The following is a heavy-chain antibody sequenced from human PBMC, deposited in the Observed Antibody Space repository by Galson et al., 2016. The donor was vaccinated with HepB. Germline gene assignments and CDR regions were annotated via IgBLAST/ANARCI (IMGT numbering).Heavy chain of an antibody. CDR3: ATWWQTPTSYFGY. D-gene: IGHD2-8*02. J-gene: IGHJ4*02. CDR2: TMKDGREK. CDR1: GFTFRRVW. V-gene: IGHV3-7*01. Sequence: SLRLSCAASGFTFRRVWMSWVGQAPGKGLEWVANTMKDGREKYYVGSVTGRFTSSRDNAKNSLYLKMNSLRAEDTAIYYCATWWQTPTSYFGYWGQGTLVTVSS.